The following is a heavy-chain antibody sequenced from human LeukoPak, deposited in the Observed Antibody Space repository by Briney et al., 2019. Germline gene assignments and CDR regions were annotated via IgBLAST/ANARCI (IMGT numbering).Heavy chain of an antibody. CDR3: AKESGKFDY. J-gene: IGHJ4*02. CDR2: ISADGGST. Sequence: GGSLRLSCVASGLNFDDSAVHWVRQAPGKGLEWVSLISADGGSTFSADSVKGRFSISRDNSKNSLYLQMNSLRSEDTAMYYCAKESGKFDYWGQGTLVAVSS. V-gene: IGHV3-43*02. CDR1: GLNFDDSA.